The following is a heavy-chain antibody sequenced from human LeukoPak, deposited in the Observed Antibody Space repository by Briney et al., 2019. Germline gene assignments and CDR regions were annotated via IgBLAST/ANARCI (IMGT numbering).Heavy chain of an antibody. J-gene: IGHJ4*02. Sequence: GGSLSLSCAASGFTVSSNYMSWVRQAPGKGLEWVSVIYSGGSTYYADSVKGRFTISRDNSKNTLYLQMNSLRAEDTAVYYCARPARSYYGPLTYWGQGTLVTVSS. CDR2: IYSGGST. D-gene: IGHD1-26*01. CDR3: ARPARSYYGPLTY. V-gene: IGHV3-53*01. CDR1: GFTVSSNY.